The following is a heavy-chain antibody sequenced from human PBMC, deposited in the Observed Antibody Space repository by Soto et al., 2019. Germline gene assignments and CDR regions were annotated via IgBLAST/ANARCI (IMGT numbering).Heavy chain of an antibody. J-gene: IGHJ6*02. Sequence: GESLKISCKGSGYSFTSYWIGWVRQMPGKGLEWMGIIYPGDSDTRYSPSFQGQVTISADKSISTAYLRWSSLKASDTAMYYCAIPSPTIFGVVTHYYYYGMDVWGQGTTVTVSS. D-gene: IGHD3-3*01. CDR1: GYSFTSYW. CDR2: IYPGDSDT. V-gene: IGHV5-51*01. CDR3: AIPSPTIFGVVTHYYYYGMDV.